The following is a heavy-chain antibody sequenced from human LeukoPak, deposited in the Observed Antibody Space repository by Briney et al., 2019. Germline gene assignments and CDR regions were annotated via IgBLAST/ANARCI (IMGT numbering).Heavy chain of an antibody. CDR3: ASPYYYDGSGYYGDAFDI. CDR2: IYYSGST. J-gene: IGHJ3*02. V-gene: IGHV4-30-4*01. D-gene: IGHD3-22*01. CDR1: GGSISSGDYY. Sequence: PSQTLSLTCTVSGGSISSGDYYWSWIRQAPGKGLEWIGYIYYSGSTYYNPSLKSRVSISIDTSKNQFSLKLNSVTAADTAVYYCASPYYYDGSGYYGDAFDIWGQGTMVTVSS.